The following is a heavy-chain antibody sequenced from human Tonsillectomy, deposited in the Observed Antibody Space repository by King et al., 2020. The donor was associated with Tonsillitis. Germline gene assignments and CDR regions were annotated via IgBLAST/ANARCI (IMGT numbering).Heavy chain of an antibody. CDR3: ARLYRPPYGDYGGFDY. V-gene: IGHV4-30-2*01. CDR1: GGSISSGAYS. CDR2: IYHSGST. D-gene: IGHD4-17*01. J-gene: IGHJ4*02. Sequence: SCSVLVPPSPTLSLPCAVSGGSISSGAYSWSWIRQPPGKGLEWIGYIYHSGSTYYNPSLQSRVTISVDRSKPQFSLRLSSVTAADTAVYYCARLYRPPYGDYGGFDYWGQGTLVTVSS.